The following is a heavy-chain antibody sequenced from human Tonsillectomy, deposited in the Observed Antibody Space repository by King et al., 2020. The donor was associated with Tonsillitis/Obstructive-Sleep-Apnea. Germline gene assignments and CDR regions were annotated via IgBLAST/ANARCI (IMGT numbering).Heavy chain of an antibody. Sequence: VQLQQWGAGLLKPSETLSLTCAVYDGSFSDYYWSWIRQPPGKGLEWIGEINHSGSTNYNPSLKSRVTISVDTSKNQFSLKLSSVTAADPAVYYFARGRCYCSGPVPLDVWGQGTTLTVSS. CDR2: INHSGST. D-gene: IGHD2-15*01. CDR1: DGSFSDYY. J-gene: IGHJ6*02. CDR3: ARGRCYCSGPVPLDV. V-gene: IGHV4-34*01.